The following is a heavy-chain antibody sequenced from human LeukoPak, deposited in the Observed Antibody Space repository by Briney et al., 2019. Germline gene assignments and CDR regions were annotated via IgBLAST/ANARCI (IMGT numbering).Heavy chain of an antibody. Sequence: GESLKISCKGSGYSFTSYWIGWVRQMPGKGLEWMGIIYPGDSDTRYSPSFQGQVTISADKSISTAYLQWSSLKASDTAMYYCARTLTYYYGSGSYGTDVWGQGTTVTVSS. CDR2: IYPGDSDT. J-gene: IGHJ6*02. V-gene: IGHV5-51*01. CDR1: GYSFTSYW. D-gene: IGHD3-10*01. CDR3: ARTLTYYYGSGSYGTDV.